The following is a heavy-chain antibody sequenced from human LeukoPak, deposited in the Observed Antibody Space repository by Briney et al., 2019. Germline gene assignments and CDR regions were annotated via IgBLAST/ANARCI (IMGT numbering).Heavy chain of an antibody. CDR2: ISAYNGNT. J-gene: IGHJ4*02. CDR3: ARGQTYYYDSSGYSPIYYFDY. V-gene: IGHV1-18*01. CDR1: GYTFTSYG. Sequence: ASVKVSCKASGYTFTSYGISWVRQAPGQGLEWMGCISAYNGNTNYAQKLQGRVTMTTDTSTSTAYMELRSLRSDDTAVYYCARGQTYYYDSSGYSPIYYFDYWGQGTLVTVSS. D-gene: IGHD3-22*01.